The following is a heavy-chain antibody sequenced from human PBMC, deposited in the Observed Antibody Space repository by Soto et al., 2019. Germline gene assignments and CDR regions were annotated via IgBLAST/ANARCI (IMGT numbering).Heavy chain of an antibody. V-gene: IGHV4-34*01. Sequence: NPSETLSLTCAVYGGSFSGYYWSWIRQPPGKGLEWIGEINHSGSTNYNPSLKSRVTISVDTSKNQFSLKLSSVTAADTAVYYCARTTSNYGDFDYWGQGTLVTVSS. CDR2: INHSGST. CDR1: GGSFSGYY. CDR3: ARTTSNYGDFDY. J-gene: IGHJ4*02. D-gene: IGHD4-4*01.